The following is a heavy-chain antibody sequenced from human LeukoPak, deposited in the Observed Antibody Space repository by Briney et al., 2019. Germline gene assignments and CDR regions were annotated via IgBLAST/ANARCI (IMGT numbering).Heavy chain of an antibody. V-gene: IGHV4-34*01. CDR1: GGSFSGYY. CDR2: INHNGST. Sequence: SETLSLTCAVYGGSFSGYYWSWIRQPPGKGLEWIGEINHNGSTNYNPSLKSRVTISVDTSKNQFSLKLSSVTAADTAVYYCARGRRNYYDSSGTILDYWGQGTLVTVSS. D-gene: IGHD3-22*01. J-gene: IGHJ4*02. CDR3: ARGRRNYYDSSGTILDY.